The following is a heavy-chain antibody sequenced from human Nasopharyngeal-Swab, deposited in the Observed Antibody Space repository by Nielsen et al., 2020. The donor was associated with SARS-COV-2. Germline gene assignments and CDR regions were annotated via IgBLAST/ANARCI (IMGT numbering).Heavy chain of an antibody. CDR3: TQDVLLWFGELYGGNWFDP. CDR2: IYYSGST. CDR1: GGSISSSSYY. J-gene: IGHJ5*02. Sequence: SETLSLTCTVSGGSISSSSYYWGWIRQPPGKGLEWIGSIYYSGSTYYNPSLKSRVTISVDTSKNQFSLKLSSVTAADTAVYYCTQDVLLWFGELYGGNWFDPWGQGTLVTASS. D-gene: IGHD3-10*01. V-gene: IGHV4-39*01.